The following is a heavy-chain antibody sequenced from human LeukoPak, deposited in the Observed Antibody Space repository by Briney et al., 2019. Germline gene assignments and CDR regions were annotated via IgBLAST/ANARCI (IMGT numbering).Heavy chain of an antibody. CDR1: GLTFSDFW. J-gene: IGHJ4*02. V-gene: IGHV3-74*01. CDR3: ATGHSYGYDY. CDR2: VKGDGRTT. D-gene: IGHD5-18*01. Sequence: GGFLRLSCAASGLTFSDFWMHWVRQPPGKGLVWVALVKGDGRTTIYADSVKGRFTISRDNAKNTLYLQMNSLRADDSGVYYCATGHSYGYDYWGQGVLVTVSS.